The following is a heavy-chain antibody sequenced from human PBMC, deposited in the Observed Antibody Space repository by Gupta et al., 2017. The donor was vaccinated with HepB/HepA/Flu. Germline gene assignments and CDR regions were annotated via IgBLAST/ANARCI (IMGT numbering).Heavy chain of an antibody. CDR3: ARDRGLQYFDY. Sequence: QVQLVESGGGVVQPGRSLRLSCATSGFTFSDYGMHWVRQPPGKGLEWLAIVWYDGSNKYYADSVKGRFTISRDNSQNTLYLQMNSLRAEDTAVYYCARDRGLQYFDYCGQGTLVTGSS. CDR1: GFTFSDYG. J-gene: IGHJ4*02. D-gene: IGHD2/OR15-2a*01. CDR2: VWYDGSNK. V-gene: IGHV3-33*01.